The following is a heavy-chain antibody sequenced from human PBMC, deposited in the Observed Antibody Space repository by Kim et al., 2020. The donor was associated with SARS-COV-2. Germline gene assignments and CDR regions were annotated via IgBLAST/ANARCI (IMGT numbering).Heavy chain of an antibody. CDR1: GGSISSSSYY. CDR3: ARGRTPRGPGSQQLNWFDP. V-gene: IGHV4-39*07. Sequence: SETLSLTCTVSGGSISSSSYYWGWIRQPPGKGLEWIGSIYYSGSTYYNPSLKSRVTISVDTSKNQFSLKLSSVTAADTAVYYCARGRTPRGPGSQQLNWFDPWGQGTLVTVSS. CDR2: IYYSGST. J-gene: IGHJ5*02. D-gene: IGHD6-13*01.